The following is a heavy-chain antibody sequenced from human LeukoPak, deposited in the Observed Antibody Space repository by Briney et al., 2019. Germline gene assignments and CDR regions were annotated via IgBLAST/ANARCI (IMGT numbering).Heavy chain of an antibody. V-gene: IGHV4-30-2*01. J-gene: IGHJ1*01. D-gene: IGHD4-17*01. CDR3: GSARYGDYYLQYFQH. CDR2: IYHSGST. Sequence: PSETLSLTCAVSGGSISSGGYSWSWIRQPPGKGLEWIGYIYHSGSTYYNPSLKSRVTISVDRSKNQFSLKLSSVTAADTAVYYCGSARYGDYYLQYFQHWGQGTLVTVSS. CDR1: GGSISSGGYS.